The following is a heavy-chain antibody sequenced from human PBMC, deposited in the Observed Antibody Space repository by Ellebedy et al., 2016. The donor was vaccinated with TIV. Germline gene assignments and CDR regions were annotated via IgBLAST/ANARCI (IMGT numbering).Heavy chain of an antibody. CDR2: IKQDGSEK. V-gene: IGHV3-7*03. Sequence: GESLKISXAASEFTFSSYWMSWVRQAPGKGLEWVANIKQDGSEKYYVDSVKGRFTISRDNAKNSLYLQMNSLRAEDTAVYYCARDRWEPWGVDYWGQGTLVTVSS. CDR3: ARDRWEPWGVDY. CDR1: EFTFSSYW. J-gene: IGHJ4*02. D-gene: IGHD1-26*01.